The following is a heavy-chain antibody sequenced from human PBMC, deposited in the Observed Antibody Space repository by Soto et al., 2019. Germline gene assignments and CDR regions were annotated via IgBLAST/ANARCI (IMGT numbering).Heavy chain of an antibody. Sequence: EVQVVESGGGLVQPGGSLRISCAASGFTFSDHYMDWVRQAPGKGLEWVGRSRNKANSYTTEYAASVKGRFTISRDDSKNSVYQQINSLKTEDTAVYYCRVGYATETVDYWGQGTMVTV. V-gene: IGHV3-72*01. CDR2: SRNKANSYTT. CDR3: RVGYATETVDY. CDR1: GFTFSDHY. D-gene: IGHD4-17*01. J-gene: IGHJ4*02.